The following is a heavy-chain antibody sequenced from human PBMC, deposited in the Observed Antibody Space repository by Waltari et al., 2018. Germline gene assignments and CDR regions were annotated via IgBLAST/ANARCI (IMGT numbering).Heavy chain of an antibody. V-gene: IGHV3-23*03. CDR3: AKSPMRAVGLGQQLAGTTDY. D-gene: IGHD6-13*01. CDR1: GFPFSSYA. CDR2: IYSGGST. J-gene: IGHJ4*02. Sequence: EVQLLESGGGLVQPGGSLRLSCAASGFPFSSYAMSWVRQAPGKGREWVSVIYSGGSTYYADSVKGRFTISRDNSKNTLYLQMNSLRAEDTAVYYCAKSPMRAVGLGQQLAGTTDYWGQGTLVTVSS.